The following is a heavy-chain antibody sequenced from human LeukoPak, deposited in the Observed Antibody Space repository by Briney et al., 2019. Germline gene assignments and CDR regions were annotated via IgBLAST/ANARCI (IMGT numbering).Heavy chain of an antibody. CDR1: GYTFTSYD. D-gene: IGHD2-15*01. J-gene: IGHJ4*02. CDR3: AREEIFRCSGGSCYFDY. CDR2: MNPNSGNT. Sequence: ASVKVPCKASGYTFTSYDINWVRQATGQGLEWMGWMNPNSGNTGYAQKFQGRVTMTRNTSISTAYMELSSLRSEDTAVYYCAREEIFRCSGGSCYFDYWGQGTLVTVSS. V-gene: IGHV1-8*01.